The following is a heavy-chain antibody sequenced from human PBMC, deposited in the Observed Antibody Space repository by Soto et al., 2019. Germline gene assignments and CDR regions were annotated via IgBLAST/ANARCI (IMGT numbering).Heavy chain of an antibody. CDR1: GFSLSTSGVG. V-gene: IGHV2-5*02. Sequence: QITLKESGPTLVRPTQTLTLTCTFSGFSLSTSGVGVGWIRQPPGKALEWLALIYWDDDKRYSPSLKSRLTITKDTAKNRVVLTMPNMDPVDTATYYCAHSRCGGDCLQSYSSHYYYGMDVWGQGTTVTVSS. D-gene: IGHD2-21*02. J-gene: IGHJ6*02. CDR3: AHSRCGGDCLQSYSSHYYYGMDV. CDR2: IYWDDDK.